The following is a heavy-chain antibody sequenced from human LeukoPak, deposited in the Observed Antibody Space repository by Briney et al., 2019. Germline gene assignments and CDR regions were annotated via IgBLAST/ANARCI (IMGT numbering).Heavy chain of an antibody. CDR3: TRETSSRYFDY. Sequence: GASVKVSCKASGYTFTDFYMLWVRQAPGQGLEWMGWINPNSGGTDYAQKFQGRVTMTRDTSTSTAYMELSRLRSDDTAVYYCTRETSSRYFDYWGQGTLVTVSS. CDR1: GYTFTDFY. CDR2: INPNSGGT. V-gene: IGHV1-2*02. J-gene: IGHJ4*02.